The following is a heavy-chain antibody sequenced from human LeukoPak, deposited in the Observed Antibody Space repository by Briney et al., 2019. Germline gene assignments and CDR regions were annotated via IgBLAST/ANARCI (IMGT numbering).Heavy chain of an antibody. D-gene: IGHD3-9*01. J-gene: IGHJ4*02. CDR2: IISSSSYI. V-gene: IGHV3-21*01. CDR3: ASAYFDWLRDY. Sequence: VSSIISSSSYIYYADSVKGRFTISRDNAKNSLYLQMNRLRAEDTAVYYCASAYFDWLRDYWGQGTLVTVSS.